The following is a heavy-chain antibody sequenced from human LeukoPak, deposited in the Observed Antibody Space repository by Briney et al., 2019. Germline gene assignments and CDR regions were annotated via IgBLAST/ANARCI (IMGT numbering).Heavy chain of an antibody. V-gene: IGHV4-39*07. J-gene: IGHJ4*02. Sequence: PSETLSLTCTVSGGSISGSSYFWGWIRQPPAKGLEWIGSISYSGITHYNPSLKSRVTVSVDTSRNQVSLNLDSVTAADTAVYYCARDSYCSTTSCHLDYWGQGILATVSS. CDR3: ARDSYCSTTSCHLDY. CDR1: GGSISGSSYF. D-gene: IGHD2-2*01. CDR2: ISYSGIT.